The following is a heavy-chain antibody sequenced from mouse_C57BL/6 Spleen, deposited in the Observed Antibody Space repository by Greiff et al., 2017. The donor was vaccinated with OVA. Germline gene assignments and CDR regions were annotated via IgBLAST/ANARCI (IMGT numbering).Heavy chain of an antibody. CDR3: ASSYDGFWYFDV. J-gene: IGHJ1*03. Sequence: DVKLQQSGPELVKPGASVKMSCKASGYTFTDYNMHWVKQSHGKSLEWIGYINPNNGGTSYNQKFKGKATLTVNKSSSTAYMELRSLTSEDSAVYYCASSYDGFWYFDVWGTGTTVTVSS. V-gene: IGHV1-22*01. CDR2: INPNNGGT. D-gene: IGHD2-3*01. CDR1: GYTFTDYN.